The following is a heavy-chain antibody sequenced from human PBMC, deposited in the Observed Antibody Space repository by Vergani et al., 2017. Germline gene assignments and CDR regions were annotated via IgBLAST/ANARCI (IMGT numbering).Heavy chain of an antibody. V-gene: IGHV3-13*01. CDR3: AKEFCGTGNCYGWNHLEV. J-gene: IGHJ6*04. D-gene: IGHD1-1*01. CDR2: IGVDGDR. Sequence: VESGGGLVQPGGSLRLSCTVSGFTFSSNDFHWVRQTAGKGLEWVSSIGVDGDRYYSDSVKGRLTISRDNGQSYLYLDMDNLRVEDTAVYFCAKEFCGTGNCYGWNHLEVWGEGTSVTVSS. CDR1: GFTFSSND.